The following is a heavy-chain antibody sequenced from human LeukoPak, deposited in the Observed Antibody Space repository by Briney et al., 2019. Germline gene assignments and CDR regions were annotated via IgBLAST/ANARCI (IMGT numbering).Heavy chain of an antibody. CDR1: GYTLTELS. V-gene: IGHV1-24*01. Sequence: ASVKVSCKVSGYTLTELSMHWVRQAPGKGLEWMGGFDPEDGETIYAQKFQGRVTMTEDTSTDTAYMELSSLRSEDTAVYYCATGPNPSAAQTKYVDYWGQGTLVTVSS. CDR3: ATGPNPSAAQTKYVDY. CDR2: FDPEDGET. D-gene: IGHD6-13*01. J-gene: IGHJ4*02.